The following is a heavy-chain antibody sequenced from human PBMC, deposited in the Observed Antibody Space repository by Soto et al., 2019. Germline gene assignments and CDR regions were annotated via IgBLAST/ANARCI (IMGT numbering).Heavy chain of an antibody. CDR2: IGTLSDT. CDR1: GCTFSTFD. CDR3: ARGRSFSYDSTPPPMFDP. V-gene: IGHV3-13*01. Sequence: GGCLRLSCGSSGCTFSTFDIHWVRQAPGKGLEWVSGIGTLSDTFYAASVQGRFTISRQNAKNSVYLQMNSLRAGDTAFYYCARGRSFSYDSTPPPMFDPWGQGTLVPVSS. D-gene: IGHD3-10*01. J-gene: IGHJ5*02.